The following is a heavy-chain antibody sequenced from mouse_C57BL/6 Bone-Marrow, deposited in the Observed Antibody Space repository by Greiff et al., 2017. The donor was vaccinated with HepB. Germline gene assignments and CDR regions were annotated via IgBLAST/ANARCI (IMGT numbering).Heavy chain of an antibody. Sequence: QVQLQQSGAELVKPGASVKISCKASGYAFSSYWMNWVKQRPGKGLEWIGQIYPGDGDTNYNGKFKGKATLTADKSSSTAYMQLSSLTSEDSAVYFCARGRNCGYFYWYLDVWGTGTTVTVSS. CDR2: IYPGDGDT. CDR1: GYAFSSYW. J-gene: IGHJ1*03. D-gene: IGHD2-2*01. V-gene: IGHV1-80*01. CDR3: ARGRNCGYFYWYLDV.